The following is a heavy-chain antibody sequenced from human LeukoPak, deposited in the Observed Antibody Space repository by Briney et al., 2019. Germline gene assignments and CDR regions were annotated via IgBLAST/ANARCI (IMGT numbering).Heavy chain of an antibody. J-gene: IGHJ4*02. Sequence: GGSLRLSCAASGFTFSDYYMSWIRQAPGKGLEGVSYISSSSSYTNYADSVKGRFTISRDNAKNSLYLQMNRLRAEDTAVYYCARVSGTRRDGRRILDYWGQGTLVTVSS. CDR3: ARVSGTRRDGRRILDY. D-gene: IGHD5-24*01. CDR2: ISSSSSYT. V-gene: IGHV3-11*05. CDR1: GFTFSDYY.